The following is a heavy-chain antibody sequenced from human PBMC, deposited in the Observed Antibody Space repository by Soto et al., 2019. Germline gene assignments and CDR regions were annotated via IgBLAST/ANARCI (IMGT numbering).Heavy chain of an antibody. CDR3: SRYSVGDYIWGSYRYTSHLDY. J-gene: IGHJ4*02. Sequence: GASVKVSCKASGYTFTSYGISWVRQAPGQGLEWMGWISAYNGNTNYAQKHQGRVTMTTDTSTSTAYMELRSLRSDDTAVYYCSRYSVGDYIWGSYRYTSHLDYWGQGTLVTV. CDR1: GYTFTSYG. D-gene: IGHD3-16*02. CDR2: ISAYNGNT. V-gene: IGHV1-18*01.